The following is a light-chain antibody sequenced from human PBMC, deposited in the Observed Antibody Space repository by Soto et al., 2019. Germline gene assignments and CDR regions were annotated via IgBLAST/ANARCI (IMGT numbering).Light chain of an antibody. CDR1: QTADKW. J-gene: IGKJ2*01. Sequence: DIQVTQSPSTLSASVGDRVIIACRASQTADKWVAWYQQKPGKAPNVLIYDASRLESGVPSRFSGSGSGTLFTLTISNLQPDYFATYYCQQYNDYPYTFGQGTKVEI. V-gene: IGKV1-5*01. CDR3: QQYNDYPYT. CDR2: DAS.